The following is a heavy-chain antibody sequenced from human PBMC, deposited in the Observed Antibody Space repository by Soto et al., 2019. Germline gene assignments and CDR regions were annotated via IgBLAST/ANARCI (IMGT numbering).Heavy chain of an antibody. CDR3: TTDQVTIFGVVTHAFDL. D-gene: IGHD3-3*01. CDR2: IKSKTDGGTT. V-gene: IGHV3-15*01. Sequence: PXECLRLSCAACGFSFSHAGMSWVRQAPGKGLEWVGRIKSKTDGGTTDYAAPVKGRFSISRDDSKNTLFLQMNSLKTEDTAVYYCTTDQVTIFGVVTHAFDLWGQGTMVTVSS. J-gene: IGHJ3*01. CDR1: GFSFSHAG.